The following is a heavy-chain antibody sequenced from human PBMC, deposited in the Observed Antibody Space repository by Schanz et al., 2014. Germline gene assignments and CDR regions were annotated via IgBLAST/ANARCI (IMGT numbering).Heavy chain of an antibody. J-gene: IGHJ6*03. D-gene: IGHD4-17*01. Sequence: VQLVESGGYLVQPGGSLRLSCSASGFTFSSYAMHWVRQASGKGLEYVSAITRSGGGTYYSDSVKGRFTISRDNSKNTLYLHMNTLGAEDTAVYYCARDGDRFYHNYYMDVWGKGTTVTVSS. CDR1: GFTFSSYA. V-gene: IGHV3-64*04. CDR2: ITRSGGGT. CDR3: ARDGDRFYHNYYMDV.